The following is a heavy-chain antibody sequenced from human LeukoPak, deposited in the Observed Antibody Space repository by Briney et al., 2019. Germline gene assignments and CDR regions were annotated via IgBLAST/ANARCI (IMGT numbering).Heavy chain of an antibody. J-gene: IGHJ6*02. D-gene: IGHD6-19*01. CDR3: ARGLAVAGYYYGMDV. CDR2: IYGGGDT. CDR1: GFTVNNNY. V-gene: IGHV3-66*01. Sequence: GGSLRLSCAASGFTVNNNYISWVRQAPGKGLECVSIIYGGGDTYYADSVKGRFTISRDNSKNTVYLQMNSLRAEDTAVYHCARGLAVAGYYYGMDVWGQGTTVTVSS.